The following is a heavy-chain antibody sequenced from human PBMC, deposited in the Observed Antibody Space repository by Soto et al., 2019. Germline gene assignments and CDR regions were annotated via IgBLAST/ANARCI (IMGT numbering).Heavy chain of an antibody. V-gene: IGHV4-30-4*01. J-gene: IGHJ2*01. CDR2: IYYSGST. Sequence: QVQLQESGPGLVKPSQTLSLTCTVSGGSISSGDYYWSWIRQPPGKGLEWIGYIYYSGSTYYNPSRKSRVTISVDTAKNQFSLKLRSVTAADAAVYYCARVWGLWYFDLWGRGTLVTVSS. D-gene: IGHD1-26*01. CDR3: ARVWGLWYFDL. CDR1: GGSISSGDYY.